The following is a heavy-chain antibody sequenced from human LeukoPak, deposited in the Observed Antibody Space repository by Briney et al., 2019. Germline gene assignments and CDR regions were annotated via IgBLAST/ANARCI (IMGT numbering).Heavy chain of an antibody. CDR2: INAGNGNT. V-gene: IGHV1-3*03. CDR3: ARDQYSSGWNIDY. D-gene: IGHD6-19*01. CDR1: GYTFTSTA. J-gene: IGHJ4*02. Sequence: GASVKVSCKASGYTFTSTAMSWVRQAPGQRLEWMGWINAGNGNTKYSQEFQGRVTITRDTSASTVYMELSSLRSEDMAVYYCARDQYSSGWNIDYWGQGTLVTVSS.